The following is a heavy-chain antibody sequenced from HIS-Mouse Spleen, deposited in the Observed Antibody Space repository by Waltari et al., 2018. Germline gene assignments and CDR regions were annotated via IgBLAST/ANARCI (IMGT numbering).Heavy chain of an antibody. CDR3: ARGRSPATVTIGYYFDY. D-gene: IGHD4-17*01. CDR2: INHGGST. CDR1: GGSFSGYY. Sequence: QVQLQQWGAGLLKPSETLSLTCAVHGGSFSGYYWTWIRQPPGKGLEWIGEINHGGSTNYNPSLKSRVTISVDTSKNQFSLKLSSVTAADTAVYYCARGRSPATVTIGYYFDYWGQGTLVTVSS. J-gene: IGHJ4*02. V-gene: IGHV4-34*01.